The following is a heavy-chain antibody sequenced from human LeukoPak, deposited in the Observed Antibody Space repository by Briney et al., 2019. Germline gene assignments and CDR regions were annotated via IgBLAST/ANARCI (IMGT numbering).Heavy chain of an antibody. V-gene: IGHV1-8*02. CDR3: AREAAAAGGYWFDP. D-gene: IGHD6-13*01. CDR1: GYTFTGYY. CDR2: MNPNSGNT. J-gene: IGHJ5*02. Sequence: ASVKVSCKASGYTFTGYYMHWVRQAPGQGLEWMGWMNPNSGNTGYAQKFQGRVTMTRNTSISTAYMELSSLRSEDTAVYYCAREAAAAGGYWFDPWGQGTLVTVSS.